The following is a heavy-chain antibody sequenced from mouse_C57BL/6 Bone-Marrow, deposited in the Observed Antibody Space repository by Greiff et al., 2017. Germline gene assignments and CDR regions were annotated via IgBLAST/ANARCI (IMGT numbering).Heavy chain of an antibody. Sequence: QVQLQQPGAELVRPGTSVKLSCKASGYTFTSYWMHWVKQRPGQGLEWIGVIDPSDSYTNSNQKFKGKATLTVDTSSSTAYMQLSSLKSADAAVYDCAREAGSSTIDYWGQGTTLTVSS. D-gene: IGHD1-1*01. CDR3: AREAGSSTIDY. J-gene: IGHJ2*01. V-gene: IGHV1-59*01. CDR1: GYTFTSYW. CDR2: IDPSDSYT.